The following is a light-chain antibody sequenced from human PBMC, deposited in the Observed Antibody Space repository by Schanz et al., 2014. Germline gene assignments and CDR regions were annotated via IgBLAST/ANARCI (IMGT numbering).Light chain of an antibody. V-gene: IGKV1-12*01. J-gene: IGKJ3*01. Sequence: DIQLTQSPSSLSASVGDRVTITCRASQGISRWLAWYQQKPGKAPKLLIYAASSLQSGVPSRFSGSGSVTEFTLTISNLQPEDFATYYCKQGNGFPRAFGPGTKVEIK. CDR2: AAS. CDR1: QGISRW. CDR3: KQGNGFPRA.